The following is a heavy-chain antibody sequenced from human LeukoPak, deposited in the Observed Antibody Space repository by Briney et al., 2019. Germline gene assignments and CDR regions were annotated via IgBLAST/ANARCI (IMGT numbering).Heavy chain of an antibody. CDR1: GFIFNNYG. CDR2: IKGRSDTI. CDR3: ARDRGSGWYTGAFDI. J-gene: IGHJ3*02. Sequence: GGSLRLSCTASGFIFNNYGMNWVRQAPGKGLEWISYIKGRSDTIHYADSVKGRFTISRDNSKNTLYLQMNSLRAEDTAVYYCARDRGSGWYTGAFDIWGQGTMVTVSS. D-gene: IGHD6-19*01. V-gene: IGHV3-48*01.